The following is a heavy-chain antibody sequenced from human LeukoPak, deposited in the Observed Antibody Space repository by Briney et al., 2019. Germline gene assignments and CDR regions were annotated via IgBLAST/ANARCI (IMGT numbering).Heavy chain of an antibody. Sequence: SETLSLTCAVYGGSFSGYYWSWIRQPPGKGLEWIGEINHSGSTNYNPSLKSRVTISVDTSKNQFSLKLSSVTAADTAVYYCARAPYYDSSGYYDYWGQGTLVTVSS. D-gene: IGHD3-22*01. V-gene: IGHV4-34*01. J-gene: IGHJ4*02. CDR1: GGSFSGYY. CDR3: ARAPYYDSSGYYDY. CDR2: INHSGST.